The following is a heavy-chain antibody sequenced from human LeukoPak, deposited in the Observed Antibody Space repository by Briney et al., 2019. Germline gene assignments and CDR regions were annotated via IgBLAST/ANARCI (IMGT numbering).Heavy chain of an antibody. V-gene: IGHV4-59*01. CDR2: IYYSGST. CDR3: ARGQVNYYDSSGYYNDAFDI. J-gene: IGHJ3*02. Sequence: SETLSLTCTVSGGSISSYYWSWIRQPPGKGLEWIGYIYYSGSTNYNPSLKSRVTISVDTSKNQFSLKLSSVTAADTAVYYCARGQVNYYDSSGYYNDAFDIWGQGTMVTVS. CDR1: GGSISSYY. D-gene: IGHD3-22*01.